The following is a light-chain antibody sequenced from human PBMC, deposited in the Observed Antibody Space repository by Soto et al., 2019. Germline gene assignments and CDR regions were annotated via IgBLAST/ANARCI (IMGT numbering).Light chain of an antibody. CDR2: AAS. CDR1: QGISNY. CDR3: LQHFVYSFT. V-gene: IGKV1-17*03. Sequence: DIQMTQSQAAMSASVGDRVTITCRASQGISNYLAWFQQKPGIVPKRLIYAASSLRSGVPSRFSGSGSGIEFTLTISSLQPEDFATYYCLQHFVYSFTFGQGTKLEIK. J-gene: IGKJ2*01.